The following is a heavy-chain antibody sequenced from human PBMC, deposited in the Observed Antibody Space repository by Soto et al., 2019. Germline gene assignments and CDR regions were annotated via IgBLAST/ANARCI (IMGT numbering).Heavy chain of an antibody. J-gene: IGHJ4*02. Sequence: QVQLQESGPGLVKPSGTLSLSCAVSGGSISRSNWWTWVRHPPGKGLEWIGDIYYSGTTNYNPSLKSRVTILLDTSKNQFSLKLNSVTAADTAVYYCARFSVDYNFDSWGQGTLVTVSS. CDR3: ARFSVDYNFDS. D-gene: IGHD1-20*01. CDR2: IYYSGTT. V-gene: IGHV4-4*02. CDR1: GGSISRSNW.